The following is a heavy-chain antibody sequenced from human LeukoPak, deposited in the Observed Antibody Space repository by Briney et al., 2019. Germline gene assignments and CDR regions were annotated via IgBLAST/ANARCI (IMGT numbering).Heavy chain of an antibody. CDR3: ARDRYYVPDY. CDR2: ISSSSSYI. CDR1: GFTFTTYT. V-gene: IGHV3-21*01. Sequence: GGSLRLSCAASGFTFTTYTMNWVRQAPGKGLEWVSSISSSSSYIYYADSVKGRFTISRDNAKNFMYLQMDSLRAEDTAVYYCARDRYYVPDYWGQGTLVTVSS. J-gene: IGHJ4*02. D-gene: IGHD3-10*01.